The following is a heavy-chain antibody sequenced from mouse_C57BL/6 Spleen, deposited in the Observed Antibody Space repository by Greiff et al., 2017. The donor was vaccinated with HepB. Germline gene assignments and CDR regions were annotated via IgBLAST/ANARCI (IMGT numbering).Heavy chain of an antibody. D-gene: IGHD2-4*01. Sequence: EVQLQQSGPELVKPGASVKMSCKASGYTFTDYNMHWVKQSHGKSLEWIGYINPNNGGTSYNQKFKGKATLTVNKSSSTAYMELRSLTSEDSAVYYCARKGRYDYEVYFDYWGQGTTLTVSS. V-gene: IGHV1-22*01. CDR1: GYTFTDYN. CDR3: ARKGRYDYEVYFDY. J-gene: IGHJ2*01. CDR2: INPNNGGT.